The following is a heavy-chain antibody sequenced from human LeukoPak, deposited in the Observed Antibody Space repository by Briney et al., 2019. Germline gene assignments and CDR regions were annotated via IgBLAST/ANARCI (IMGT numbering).Heavy chain of an antibody. CDR3: ARAPYFYDSSGNRYFDY. Sequence: GGSLRLSCAASGFPFSTYAMHWVRQAPGKGLEWVAVISYDGSNEYYEDSVKGRFTISRDNSKDTLYLQMNSLRAEDTAVYYCARAPYFYDSSGNRYFDYWGQGTLVTVSS. D-gene: IGHD3-22*01. J-gene: IGHJ4*02. CDR2: ISYDGSNE. CDR1: GFPFSTYA. V-gene: IGHV3-30-3*01.